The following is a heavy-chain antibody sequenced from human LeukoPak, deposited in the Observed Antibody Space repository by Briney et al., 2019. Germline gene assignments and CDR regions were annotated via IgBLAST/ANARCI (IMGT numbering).Heavy chain of an antibody. V-gene: IGHV1-69*04. CDR2: VIPILGIA. J-gene: IGHJ6*03. D-gene: IGHD6-6*01. Sequence: GASVKLSCKASGGTFSSYAISWVRQAPGQGLEWMGRVIPILGIANYAQKFQGRATITADKPTSTAYMELSSLRSEDTAVYYCARDTGYSSSPDYYYYYMDVGGKGTTVTVS. CDR1: GGTFSSYA. CDR3: ARDTGYSSSPDYYYYYMDV.